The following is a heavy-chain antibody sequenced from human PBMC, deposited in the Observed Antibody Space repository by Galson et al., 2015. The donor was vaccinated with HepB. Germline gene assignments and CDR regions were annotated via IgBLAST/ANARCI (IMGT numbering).Heavy chain of an antibody. V-gene: IGHV1-2*02. J-gene: IGHJ3*02. Sequence: SVKVSCKASGYTFTGYYMHWVRQAPGQGLEWMGWINPNSGGTNYAQKFQGRVTMTRDTSISTAYMELSRLRSDDTAVYYCARMVVIVGATDIWGQGTMVTVSS. D-gene: IGHD1-26*01. CDR3: ARMVVIVGATDI. CDR1: GYTFTGYY. CDR2: INPNSGGT.